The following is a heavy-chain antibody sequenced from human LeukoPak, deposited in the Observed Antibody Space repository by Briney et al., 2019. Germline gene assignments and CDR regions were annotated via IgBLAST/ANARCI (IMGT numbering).Heavy chain of an antibody. D-gene: IGHD3-10*01. CDR3: AKVRGSDYSYFDY. CDR1: GFTFSSYA. V-gene: IGHV3-23*01. CDR2: ISGSGGST. J-gene: IGHJ4*02. Sequence: GGSLRLSCAASGFTFSSYAMSWVRQAPGKGLEWVSAISGSGGSTYYADSVKGRFTISRDNSKNTLYLQVNSLRAEDTAVYYCAKVRGSDYSYFDYWGQGTLVTVSS.